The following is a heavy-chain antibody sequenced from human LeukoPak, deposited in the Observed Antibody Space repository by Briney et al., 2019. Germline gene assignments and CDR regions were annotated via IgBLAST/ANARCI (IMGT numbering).Heavy chain of an antibody. Sequence: SQTLSLTCTVSGDSITSGSYCWSSIRQHGGKGREWIGRIFISGGTNYNPSLRSRVTMSLDTSKNQFSLKLYSVTAADTAVYYCARGAIGWRYYYYMDVWGKGTTVTISS. V-gene: IGHV4-61*02. D-gene: IGHD2-15*01. CDR3: ARGAIGWRYYYYMDV. CDR1: GDSITSGSYC. J-gene: IGHJ6*03. CDR2: IFISGGT.